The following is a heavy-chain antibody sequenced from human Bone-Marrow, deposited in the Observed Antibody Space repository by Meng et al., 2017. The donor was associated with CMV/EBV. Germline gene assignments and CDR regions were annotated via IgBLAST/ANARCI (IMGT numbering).Heavy chain of an antibody. J-gene: IGHJ4*02. CDR1: FRRSA. D-gene: IGHD3-22*01. CDR3: AKELDYYDSGGYYCNFDY. V-gene: IGHV3-23*01. CDR2: ISGSGGST. Sequence: FRRSAVGWVRQAPGKGLEWGSAISGSGGSTYYADSVEGRFTISRDNSKNTLYLQMNSLRAEDTAVYYCAKELDYYDSGGYYCNFDYWGQGTLVTVSS.